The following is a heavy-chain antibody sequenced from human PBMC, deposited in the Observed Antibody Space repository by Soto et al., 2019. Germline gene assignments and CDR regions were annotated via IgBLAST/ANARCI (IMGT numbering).Heavy chain of an antibody. CDR1: GYTFTRYG. V-gene: IGHV1-18*01. CDR3: AKNGQPPYYYYGLDV. J-gene: IGHJ6*02. Sequence: QGHLVQSGAEVKKPGTSVKVSCKASGYTFTRYGISWVRQAPGQGLEWMGWISGYNGDTNYAQNLQGRVTMTIDTSTSTAYMELRSLTSDDPAVYYCAKNGQPPYYYYGLDVWGQGTTVPVSS. CDR2: ISGYNGDT. D-gene: IGHD2-8*01.